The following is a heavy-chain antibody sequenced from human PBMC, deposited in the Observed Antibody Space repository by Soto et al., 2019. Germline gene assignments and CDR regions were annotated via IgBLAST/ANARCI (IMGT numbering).Heavy chain of an antibody. CDR3: ARNVDTARAYYFDY. J-gene: IGHJ4*02. CDR1: GASISPYY. CDR2: IYYNGNT. Sequence: SETLSLTCTVSGASISPYYWSWIRQPPGKGLEWIGYIYYNGNTNSNPSLRSRVTMSVDTSKNQFSLKLNSVTAADTAVYYCARNVDTARAYYFDYWGQGALVTVSS. V-gene: IGHV4-59*01. D-gene: IGHD5-18*01.